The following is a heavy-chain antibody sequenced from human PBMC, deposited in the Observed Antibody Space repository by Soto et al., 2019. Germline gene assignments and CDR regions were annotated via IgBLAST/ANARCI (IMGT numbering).Heavy chain of an antibody. Sequence: SVKVSCKASGGTFSSYAISWVRQAPGQGLEWMGGIIPIFGTANYAQKFQGRVRITADESTSTAYMELSSLRSEDTAVYYCARGGYDFWSGHMDVWGQGTTVTVSS. CDR3: ARGGYDFWSGHMDV. J-gene: IGHJ6*02. D-gene: IGHD3-3*01. CDR1: GGTFSSYA. V-gene: IGHV1-69*13. CDR2: IIPIFGTA.